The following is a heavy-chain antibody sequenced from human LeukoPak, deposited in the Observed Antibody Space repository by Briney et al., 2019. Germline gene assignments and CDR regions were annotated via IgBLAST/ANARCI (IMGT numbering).Heavy chain of an antibody. D-gene: IGHD5-12*01. Sequence: GGSLRLSCAASGFTVSSNYMSWVRQAPGKGLGWVSVIYSGGSTYYADSVKGRFTISRDNSKNTLYLQMNSLRAEDTAVYYCARDYSGYALFNYWGQGTLVTVSS. J-gene: IGHJ4*02. CDR2: IYSGGST. CDR1: GFTVSSNY. CDR3: ARDYSGYALFNY. V-gene: IGHV3-66*01.